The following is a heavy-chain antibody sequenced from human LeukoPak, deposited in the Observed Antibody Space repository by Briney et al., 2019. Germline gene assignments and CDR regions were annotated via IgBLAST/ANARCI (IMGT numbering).Heavy chain of an antibody. V-gene: IGHV3-48*01. CDR1: GLTLSNYW. CDR3: ARRLDC. J-gene: IGHJ4*02. CDR2: ISETSSFM. Sequence: GESLRLSCAASGLTLSNYWMSWVRQAPGKGLEWISYISETSSFMYYADSVKGRFTISRDNAKNSLYLQMSSLRAEDTAVYYCARRLDCWGQGTLVTVSS.